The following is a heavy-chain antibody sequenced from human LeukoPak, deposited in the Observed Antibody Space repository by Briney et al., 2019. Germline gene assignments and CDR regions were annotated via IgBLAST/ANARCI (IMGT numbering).Heavy chain of an antibody. CDR3: ARPSTRSTSYYFYYYGMDV. CDR1: GFTVSSNY. D-gene: IGHD2/OR15-2a*01. J-gene: IGHJ6*02. CDR2: ISSSTTYI. V-gene: IGHV3-21*01. Sequence: GGSLRLSCAASGFTVSSNYMSWVRQAPGKGLEWVSSISSSTTYIYYADSVKGRFTISRDNAMNSLYLQMNSLRGEDTAVYYCARPSTRSTSYYFYYYGMDVWGQGTTVTVSS.